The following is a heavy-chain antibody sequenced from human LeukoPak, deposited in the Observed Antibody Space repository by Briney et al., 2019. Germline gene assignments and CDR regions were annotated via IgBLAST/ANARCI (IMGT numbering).Heavy chain of an antibody. D-gene: IGHD5-12*01. CDR1: GFTSDDYA. CDR3: ARAPDLYSGYDNLDY. CDR2: ISWNSGIV. Sequence: PGRSLRLSCAGSGFTSDDYAMHWVRQGPGKGLEWISGISWNSGIVAYADSVKGRFTISRDNAKNTLYLQMNSLRAEDTAVYYCARAPDLYSGYDNLDYWGQGTLVTVSS. J-gene: IGHJ4*02. V-gene: IGHV3-9*02.